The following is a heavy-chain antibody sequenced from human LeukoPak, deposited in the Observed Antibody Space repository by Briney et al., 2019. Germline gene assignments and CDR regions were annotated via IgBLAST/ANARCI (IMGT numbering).Heavy chain of an antibody. D-gene: IGHD6-6*01. CDR1: GFTFRGYT. V-gene: IGHV3-21*01. Sequence: GGSLTLSCAASGFTFRGYTMNWVRQAPGKGLEWVSSISSSSSHMDYADSVKGRFTISRDNAKNSLYLQMNSLRAEDTAVYYCATPSDAFDIWGQGTMVTVSS. J-gene: IGHJ3*02. CDR3: ATPSDAFDI. CDR2: ISSSSSHM.